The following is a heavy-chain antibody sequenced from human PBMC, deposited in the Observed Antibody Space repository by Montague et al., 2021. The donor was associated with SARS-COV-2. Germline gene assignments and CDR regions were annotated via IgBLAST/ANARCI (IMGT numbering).Heavy chain of an antibody. J-gene: IGHJ6*03. V-gene: IGHV4-34*12. CDR3: ARLGDGVVPSPILGVGPYYSYYYMDV. Sequence: SETLSLTCAVHGGSFSTYSRNWIRQPPGKGLEWIGEILHGGSTNYNPSLKSRVTISADTSKNQFSLKLTSAAAADTAVYYCARLGDGVVPSPILGVGPYYSYYYMDVWGKGTTVTVSS. D-gene: IGHD3-10*01. CDR1: GGSFSTYS. CDR2: ILHGGST.